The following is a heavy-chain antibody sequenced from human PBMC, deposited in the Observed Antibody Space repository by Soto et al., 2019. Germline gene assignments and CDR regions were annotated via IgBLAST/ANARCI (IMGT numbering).Heavy chain of an antibody. CDR1: GFTFSTYS. CDR2: ISSRSSTI. D-gene: IGHD6-13*01. Sequence: EVPLVESGGGLVQPGGSLRLSCAASGFTFSTYSMNWVRQAPGKGLEWVSFISSRSSTIYYADSVKGRFTISRDKAKNSLYLQMNRLRDEDTAVYYCARESIATADIDPYLDVWGQGTTVTVSS. CDR3: ARESIATADIDPYLDV. V-gene: IGHV3-48*02. J-gene: IGHJ6*02.